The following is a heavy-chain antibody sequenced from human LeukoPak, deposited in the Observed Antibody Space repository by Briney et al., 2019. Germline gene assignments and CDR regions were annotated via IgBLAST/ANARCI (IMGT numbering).Heavy chain of an antibody. Sequence: GGSLRLSCAASGFTFSSYSMNWVRQAPGKGLEWVSSISSSSSYIYYADSVKGRFTISRDNAKNSLYLQMNSLRAEDTAVYYCARAGGGNYYYHYMDVWGKGTTVTVSS. V-gene: IGHV3-21*01. CDR3: ARAGGGNYYYHYMDV. CDR1: GFTFSSYS. J-gene: IGHJ6*03. D-gene: IGHD3-16*01. CDR2: ISSSSSYI.